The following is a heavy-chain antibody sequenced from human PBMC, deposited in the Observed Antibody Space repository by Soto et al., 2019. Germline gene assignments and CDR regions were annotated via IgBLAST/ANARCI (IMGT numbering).Heavy chain of an antibody. CDR1: GDSVSSNSAT. D-gene: IGHD1-26*01. CDR2: TYYRSKWYS. CDR3: ARANIVRTMDLFDC. Sequence: SQTLSLTCAISGDSVSSNSATWHWIRQSPSRGLEWLGRTYYRSKWYSDYATSVKSRITINPDTSKNQFSLQLKSVTPEDTAVYYCARANIVRTMDLFDCLDQGTQVTVSS. V-gene: IGHV6-1*01. J-gene: IGHJ4*02.